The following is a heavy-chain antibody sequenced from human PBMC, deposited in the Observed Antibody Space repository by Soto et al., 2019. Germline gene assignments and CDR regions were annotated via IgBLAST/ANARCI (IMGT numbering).Heavy chain of an antibody. J-gene: IGHJ4*02. V-gene: IGHV3-33*01. CDR1: GFTFSRYG. Sequence: GALRLSCAASGFTFSRYGMHWVRQAPGKGLEWVALIWNDGIRKVYVDSVKGRFTISRDNSKNTLDLQMNSLRAEGTAVYYCARDDDYEANAFDYWGPGTLVTVSS. CDR2: IWNDGIRK. D-gene: IGHD3-22*01. CDR3: ARDDDYEANAFDY.